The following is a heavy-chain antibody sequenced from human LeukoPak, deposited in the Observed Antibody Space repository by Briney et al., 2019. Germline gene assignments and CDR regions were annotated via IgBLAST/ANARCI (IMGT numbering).Heavy chain of an antibody. CDR2: ISGSGGST. D-gene: IGHD1-26*01. CDR1: GFTFSSYA. J-gene: IGHJ4*02. Sequence: GGSLRLSCAASGFTFSSYAMSWVRQAPGRGLEWISAISGSGGSTYYADSVKGRFTISRDNSKNTLYLQMNSLRAEDTAVYYCAKDRYSGSSLDYWGQGTLVTVSS. V-gene: IGHV3-23*01. CDR3: AKDRYSGSSLDY.